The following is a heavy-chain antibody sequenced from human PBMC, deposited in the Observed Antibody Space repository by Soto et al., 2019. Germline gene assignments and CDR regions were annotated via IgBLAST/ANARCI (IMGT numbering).Heavy chain of an antibody. J-gene: IGHJ6*03. CDR1: GGSISSYY. Sequence: PSETLSLTCTVSGGSISSYYWSWIRQPPGKGLEWIEYIYYSGSTNYNPSLKSRVTISVDTSKNQFSLKLSSVTAADTAVYYCAIAHYDPYYYYYMDVWGKGTTVTVSS. D-gene: IGHD3-3*01. CDR2: IYYSGST. CDR3: AIAHYDPYYYYYMDV. V-gene: IGHV4-59*01.